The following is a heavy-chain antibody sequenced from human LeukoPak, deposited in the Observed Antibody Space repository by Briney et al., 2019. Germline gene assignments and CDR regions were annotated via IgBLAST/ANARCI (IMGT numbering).Heavy chain of an antibody. V-gene: IGHV4-4*09. Sequence: SESLSLTWTVAGGSISSYYWRWIRQPPGKGLEWIGYIYTSGSTNYNPSLKSRVTISVDTSKNQFYLQLSSVTAADTAVYYCARHFAQYCSSTSCYGIRDYYYMDVWGKGTTVTVSS. CDR3: ARHFAQYCSSTSCYGIRDYYYMDV. D-gene: IGHD2-2*01. CDR2: IYTSGST. J-gene: IGHJ6*03. CDR1: GGSISSYY.